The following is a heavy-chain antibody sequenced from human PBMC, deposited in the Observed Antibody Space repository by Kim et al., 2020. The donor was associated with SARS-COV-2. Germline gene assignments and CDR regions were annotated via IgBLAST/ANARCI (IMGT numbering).Heavy chain of an antibody. Sequence: YNDYAVSVKSRITITPDTSKNQFSLQLNSVTPDDTAVYYCTRGVGRVFAYWGQGTLVTVSS. CDR3: TRGVGRVFAY. J-gene: IGHJ4*02. V-gene: IGHV6-1*01. CDR2: YN. D-gene: IGHD3-10*01.